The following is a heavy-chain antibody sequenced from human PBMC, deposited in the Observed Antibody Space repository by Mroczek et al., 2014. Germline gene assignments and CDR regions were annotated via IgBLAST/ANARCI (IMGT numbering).Heavy chain of an antibody. Sequence: QVQLVESGGGVVQPGRSLRLSCAASGFTFSSYGMHWVRQAPGKGLEWVAVISYDGSNKYYADSVKGRFTISRDNSKNTLYLQMNSLRAEDTAVYYCAKDTRQWLVVGADYWGQGTLVTVSS. J-gene: IGHJ4*02. V-gene: IGHV3-30*18. CDR2: ISYDGSNK. D-gene: IGHD6-19*01. CDR3: AKDTRQWLVVGADY. CDR1: GFTFSSYG.